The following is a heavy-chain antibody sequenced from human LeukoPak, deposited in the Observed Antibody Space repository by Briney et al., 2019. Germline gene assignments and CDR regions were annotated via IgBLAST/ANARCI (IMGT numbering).Heavy chain of an antibody. J-gene: IGHJ5*02. V-gene: IGHV3-48*04. CDR2: ISSSSSTI. CDR3: ARDPAGSLTNGDYEWEPNWFDP. CDR1: GFTFSSYS. Sequence: PGGSLRLSCAASGFTFSSYSMNWVRQAPGKGLEWVSYISSSSSTIYYADSVKGRFTISRDNAKNSLYLQMNSLRAEDTAVYYCARDPAGSLTNGDYEWEPNWFDPWCQGTLVTVSS. D-gene: IGHD4-17*01.